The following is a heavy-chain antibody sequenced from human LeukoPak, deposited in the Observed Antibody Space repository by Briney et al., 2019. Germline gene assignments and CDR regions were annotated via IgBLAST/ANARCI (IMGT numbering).Heavy chain of an antibody. D-gene: IGHD6-19*01. Sequence: GGSLRLSCAASGFTFIDYDMHWVRQALGKGLEWVSAIGIRGDTHYSGSVKGRFTISRENAESSLYLQMNRLRAEETAVYYCARGGIQVSGIDEFDDWGQGTLVTVSS. CDR1: GFTFIDYD. CDR3: ARGGIQVSGIDEFDD. CDR2: IGIRGDT. J-gene: IGHJ4*02. V-gene: IGHV3-13*01.